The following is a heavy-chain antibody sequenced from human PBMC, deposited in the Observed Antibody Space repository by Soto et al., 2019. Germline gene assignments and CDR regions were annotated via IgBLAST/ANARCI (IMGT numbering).Heavy chain of an antibody. J-gene: IGHJ4*02. CDR2: IYYSGST. CDR3: ALRPLEWLFGFDY. CDR1: GGSISSSSYY. V-gene: IGHV4-39*01. Sequence: SETLSLTCTVSGGSISSSSYYWGWIRQPPGKGLEWIGSIYYSGSTYYNPSLKSRVTISVDTSKNQFSLKLSSVTAADTAVYYCALRPLEWLFGFDYWGQGTLVTVSS. D-gene: IGHD3-3*01.